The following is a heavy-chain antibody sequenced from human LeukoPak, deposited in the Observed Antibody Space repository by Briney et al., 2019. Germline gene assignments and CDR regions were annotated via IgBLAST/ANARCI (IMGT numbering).Heavy chain of an antibody. V-gene: IGHV3-21*04. D-gene: IGHD6-19*01. CDR2: ISSSSSYI. CDR3: ARDHNSGWFNADVLEYFQH. CDR1: GFTFSTYT. Sequence: GGSLRLSCAASGFTFSTYTINWVRQAPGKGLEWVSSISSSSSYIYYADSVIGRFSISRDNAKNSVYLQMNSLRAEDTAVYYCARDHNSGWFNADVLEYFQHWGQGTLVTVSS. J-gene: IGHJ1*01.